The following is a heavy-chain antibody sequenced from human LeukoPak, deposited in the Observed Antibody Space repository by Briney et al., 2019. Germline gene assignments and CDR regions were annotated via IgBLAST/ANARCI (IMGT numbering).Heavy chain of an antibody. CDR1: GGSISSSSYY. CDR3: ARGKQWLVSYFDY. J-gene: IGHJ4*02. D-gene: IGHD6-19*01. Sequence: SETLSLTCTVSGGSISSSSYYWGWIRQPPGKGLEWIGSMYSSGRTYYNPSLKSRVTISVDTSKNQFSLKLNPVTAADTAVYYCARGKQWLVSYFDYWGQGTLVTVSS. V-gene: IGHV4-39*07. CDR2: MYSSGRT.